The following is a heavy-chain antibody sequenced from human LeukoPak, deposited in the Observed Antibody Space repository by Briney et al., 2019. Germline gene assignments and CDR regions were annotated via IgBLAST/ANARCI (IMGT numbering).Heavy chain of an antibody. D-gene: IGHD3-10*01. CDR1: GYTFTGYY. V-gene: IGHV1-2*02. CDR3: ARDYGSGSYSSEFDY. CDR2: INPNSGAT. J-gene: IGHJ4*02. Sequence: ASVKVSCKASGYTFTGYYMNWVRQAPGQGLEWMGWINPNSGATNYAQMFQGRVTMTRDTSISTTYMELSRLRSDDTAVYYCARDYGSGSYSSEFDYWGQGTLVTVSS.